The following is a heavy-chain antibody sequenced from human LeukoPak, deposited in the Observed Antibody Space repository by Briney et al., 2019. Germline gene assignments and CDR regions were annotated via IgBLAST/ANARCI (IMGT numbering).Heavy chain of an antibody. Sequence: GGSLRLSCTVSGFTYSSYAKTGVRQAPGKGLEWVSTISGTTTSTYYADSVKGRFTISRDNTKDTLYLQMNSLRAEDTAVYYCAKPGYFDGSSCSFFVGMVVWGRGTTVSVSS. D-gene: IGHD2-2*01. CDR3: AKPGYFDGSSCSFFVGMVV. V-gene: IGHV3-23*01. CDR2: ISGTTTST. J-gene: IGHJ6*02. CDR1: GFTYSSYA.